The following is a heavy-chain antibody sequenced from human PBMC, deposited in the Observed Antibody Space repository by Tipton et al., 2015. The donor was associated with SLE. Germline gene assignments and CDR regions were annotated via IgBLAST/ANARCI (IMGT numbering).Heavy chain of an antibody. J-gene: IGHJ3*02. CDR2: ISGTDNST. D-gene: IGHD3-10*01. CDR3: ARRNSESGAFDI. V-gene: IGHV3-23*01. CDR1: GFTFSTYG. Sequence: SLRLSCAASGFTFSTYGMGWVRQSPEKGLAWVSSISGTDNSTYYADSVKGRFTISRDNSKNTLYLQMSSLRVEDTALYYCARRNSESGAFDIWGQGTLVTVSS.